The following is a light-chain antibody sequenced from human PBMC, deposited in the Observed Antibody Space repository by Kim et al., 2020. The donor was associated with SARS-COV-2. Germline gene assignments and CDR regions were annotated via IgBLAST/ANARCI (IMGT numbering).Light chain of an antibody. CDR1: QDISRY. J-gene: IGKJ5*01. Sequence: ASVGDRVTTTCQASQDISRYVNWYQQKPGKAPKLLIYDASDLEVGVPSRFSGSGSGTDSTLTISSLQPEDIATYYCQQYASFPITFGQGTRLEIK. CDR2: DAS. CDR3: QQYASFPIT. V-gene: IGKV1-33*01.